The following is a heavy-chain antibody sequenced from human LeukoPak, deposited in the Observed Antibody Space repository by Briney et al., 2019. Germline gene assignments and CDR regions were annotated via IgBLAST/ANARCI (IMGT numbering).Heavy chain of an antibody. J-gene: IGHJ3*02. Sequence: PSETLSLTCTVSGGSISSYYWSWIRQPPGKGLEWIGYIYYSGSTNYNPSLKSRVTISVDTSKNQFSLKLSSVTAADTAVYYCARRSYDSSGHRDAFDIWGQGTMVTVSS. D-gene: IGHD3-22*01. CDR1: GGSISSYY. CDR3: ARRSYDSSGHRDAFDI. CDR2: IYYSGST. V-gene: IGHV4-59*08.